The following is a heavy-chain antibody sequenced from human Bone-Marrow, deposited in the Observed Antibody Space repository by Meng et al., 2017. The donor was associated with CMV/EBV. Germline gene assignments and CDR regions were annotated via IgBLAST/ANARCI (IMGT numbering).Heavy chain of an antibody. CDR1: GGSFSGYY. CDR3: ARGEVGASRGLFDY. V-gene: IGHV4-34*01. Sequence: SETLSLTCAVYGGSFSGYYWSWIRQPPGKGLEWIGEIHHSENTNYNPSLKSRVTMSEDTSKNQFSLKLSSVTAADTAVYYCARGEVGASRGLFDYWGQGMLVTVS. CDR2: IHHSENT. D-gene: IGHD1-26*01. J-gene: IGHJ4*02.